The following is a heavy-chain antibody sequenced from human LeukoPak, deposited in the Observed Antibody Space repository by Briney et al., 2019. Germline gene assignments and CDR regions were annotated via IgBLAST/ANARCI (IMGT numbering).Heavy chain of an antibody. Sequence: QPGGSLRLSCAASGFSFSTFGMHWVRQAPGKGLEWVAVISSDGSNKYYADSVKGRFTISRDNSKNTLYLQMNSLRTEDTAVYFCAEGRFGNNWNDALDFWGQGTLVTVSS. D-gene: IGHD1-1*01. J-gene: IGHJ4*02. CDR1: GFSFSTFG. V-gene: IGHV3-30*18. CDR3: AEGRFGNNWNDALDF. CDR2: ISSDGSNK.